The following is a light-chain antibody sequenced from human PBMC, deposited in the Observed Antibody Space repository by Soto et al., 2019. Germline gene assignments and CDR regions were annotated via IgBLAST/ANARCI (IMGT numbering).Light chain of an antibody. CDR1: QSVSSD. CDR3: QQYNKWPWT. V-gene: IGKV3-15*01. Sequence: EIVMTQSPATLSVSPGERATLSCRASQSVSSDFAWYQQKPGQAPRLLTYGASTRATGIPARFSGSGSGTEFALTISSLQSEDFAVYYCQQYNKWPWTFGQGTKVDIK. J-gene: IGKJ1*01. CDR2: GAS.